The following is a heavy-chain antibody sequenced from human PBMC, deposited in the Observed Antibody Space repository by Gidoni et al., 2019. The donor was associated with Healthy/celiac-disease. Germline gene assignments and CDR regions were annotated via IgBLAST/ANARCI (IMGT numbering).Heavy chain of an antibody. D-gene: IGHD4-17*01. CDR3: ARGGDYVAFDI. CDR1: GFTVSSNY. Sequence: EVQLVESGGGLVQPGGSLRLSCAASGFTVSSNYMSWVRQSPGKGLEWVAVIYSGGSTYYADSVKGRFTISRDNSKNTLYLQMNSLRAEDTAVYYCARGGDYVAFDIWGQGTMVTVSS. CDR2: IYSGGST. J-gene: IGHJ3*02. V-gene: IGHV3-66*01.